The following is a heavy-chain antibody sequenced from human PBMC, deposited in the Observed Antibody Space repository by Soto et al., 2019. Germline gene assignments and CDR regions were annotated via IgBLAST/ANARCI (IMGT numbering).Heavy chain of an antibody. Sequence: GGSLRLSCAAPGFTFSSYTMSWVRQAPGKVLEWVSAISGSDGSTYYADSVKGRFTISRDNSKNTLYLQMNSLRAEDTAVYYCAKVEYYYGSGSYSHFDYWGQGTLVTVSS. V-gene: IGHV3-23*01. D-gene: IGHD3-10*01. CDR1: GFTFSSYT. CDR3: AKVEYYYGSGSYSHFDY. CDR2: ISGSDGST. J-gene: IGHJ4*02.